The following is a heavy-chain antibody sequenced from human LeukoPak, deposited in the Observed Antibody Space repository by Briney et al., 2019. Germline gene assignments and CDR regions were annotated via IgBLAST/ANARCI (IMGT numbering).Heavy chain of an antibody. CDR1: GYTFTSYD. D-gene: IGHD6-13*01. CDR2: MNPNSGNT. CDR3: ARGGYSSSWYGDWFDP. Sequence: GASVKVSCKASGYTFTSYDINWVRQATGQGLEWMGWMNPNSGNTGYAQKFQGRVTMTRNTSISTAYMELSSLRSEDTAVDYCARGGYSSSWYGDWFDPWGQGTLVTVSS. J-gene: IGHJ5*02. V-gene: IGHV1-8*01.